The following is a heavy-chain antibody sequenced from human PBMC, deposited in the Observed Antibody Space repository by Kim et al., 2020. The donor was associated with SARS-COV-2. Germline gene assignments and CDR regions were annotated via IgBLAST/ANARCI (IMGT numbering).Heavy chain of an antibody. CDR2: IYYSWNT. J-gene: IGHJ6*02. D-gene: IGHD6-19*01. CDR3: ARAWVAGTTMDV. CDR1: GGSISSYY. Sequence: SETLSLTCTVSGGSISSYYWSWIRQPPGKGLEWLGYIYYSWNTNYNPSLKSRVTISVDMSKNQFSLKLSSVTAADTAVYYCARAWVAGTTMDVWGQGTTVTVSS. V-gene: IGHV4-59*01.